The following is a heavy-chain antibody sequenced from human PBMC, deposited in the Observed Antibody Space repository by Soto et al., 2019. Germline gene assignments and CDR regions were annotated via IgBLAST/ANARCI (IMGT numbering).Heavy chain of an antibody. Sequence: QVQLVESGGGVVQPGRSLRLSCAASGFTFSFYGMHWVRQAPGKGLEWVAVISYDGSNKYYADSVKGRFTISRDNSKNTLYLQMNSPRAEETAVYYCAKDLGHGGRGAFDIWGQGTMVTVSS. J-gene: IGHJ3*02. CDR2: ISYDGSNK. CDR3: AKDLGHGGRGAFDI. V-gene: IGHV3-30*18. D-gene: IGHD7-27*01. CDR1: GFTFSFYG.